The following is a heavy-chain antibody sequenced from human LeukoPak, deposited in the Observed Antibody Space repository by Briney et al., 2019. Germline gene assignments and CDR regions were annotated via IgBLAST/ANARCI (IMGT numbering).Heavy chain of an antibody. V-gene: IGHV3-74*01. CDR2: INSDGSST. CDR1: GFTFSSYW. J-gene: IGHJ3*02. D-gene: IGHD2-15*01. Sequence: GGSLRLSCAASGFTFSSYWMHCVRQAPGKGLVWVSRINSDGSSTSYADSVKGRFTISRDNSKNMLDLQMNSLSAEDTAAFYGARAAVYCCAGSCYWSASDICGQGTMVSVSS. CDR3: ARAAVYCCAGSCYWSASDI.